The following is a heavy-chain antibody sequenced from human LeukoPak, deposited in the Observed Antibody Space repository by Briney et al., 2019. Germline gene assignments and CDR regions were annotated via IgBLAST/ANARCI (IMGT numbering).Heavy chain of an antibody. CDR2: IRYDGSNK. D-gene: IGHD4-23*01. J-gene: IGHJ3*02. Sequence: GRSLRLSCAASGFTFSSYGMHWVRQAPGRGLEWVAFIRYDGSNKYYADSVKGRFTISRDNSKNTLYLQMNSLRAEDTAVYYCATYATGGGAFDIWGQGTMVTVSS. V-gene: IGHV3-30*02. CDR3: ATYATGGGAFDI. CDR1: GFTFSSYG.